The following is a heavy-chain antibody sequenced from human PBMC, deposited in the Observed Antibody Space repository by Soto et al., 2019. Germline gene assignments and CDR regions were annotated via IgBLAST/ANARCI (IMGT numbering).Heavy chain of an antibody. Sequence: SGPTLVNPTQTLTLTCTFSGFSLSTSGMCVSWIRQPPGKALEWLARIDWDDDKYYSTSLRTRLTISKDTSKNQVVLTMTNMDPVDTATYYCARMSSAYFDFDYWGQGTLVTVSS. J-gene: IGHJ4*02. D-gene: IGHD1-26*01. CDR3: ARMSSAYFDFDY. CDR1: GFSLSTSGMC. CDR2: IDWDDDK. V-gene: IGHV2-70*11.